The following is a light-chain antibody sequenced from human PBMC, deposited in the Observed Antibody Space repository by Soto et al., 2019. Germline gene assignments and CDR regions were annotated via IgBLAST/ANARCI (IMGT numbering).Light chain of an antibody. V-gene: IGKV1-5*01. Sequence: DIQMTQSPSTLSASVGDRVTITCRASQSISSWLAWYQQKPGKAPNLLIYDVSTLESGVPSRFSGSGSGTEFTLTISSLQPDDFATYFCQQYSSDWTFGQGTKVDI. CDR2: DVS. CDR1: QSISSW. CDR3: QQYSSDWT. J-gene: IGKJ1*01.